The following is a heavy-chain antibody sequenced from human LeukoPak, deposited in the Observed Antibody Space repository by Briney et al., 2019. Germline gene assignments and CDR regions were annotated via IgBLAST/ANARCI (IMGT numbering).Heavy chain of an antibody. J-gene: IGHJ4*02. CDR1: RFTFSSYS. D-gene: IGHD3-10*01. Sequence: GGSLRLSCAASRFTFSSYSMNWVRQAPGKGLEWVSSISSSSSYIYYADSVKGRFTISRDNAKNSLYLQMNSLRAEDTAVYYCARDIWQRFDYWGQGTLVTVSS. V-gene: IGHV3-21*01. CDR3: ARDIWQRFDY. CDR2: ISSSSSYI.